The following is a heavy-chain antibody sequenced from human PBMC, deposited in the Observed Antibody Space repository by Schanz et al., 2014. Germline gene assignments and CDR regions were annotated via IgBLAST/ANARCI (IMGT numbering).Heavy chain of an antibody. CDR3: AKDGRLPYYGTGSDFDY. Sequence: QVQLVESGGGLVQPGGSLRLSCSASGFTFSSYSMYWVRQAPGKGLEYVSVISSNGGSTDFADSVKGRFTISRDNSNNTVFLQMNSLRAGDTAVYYCAKDGRLPYYGTGSDFDYWGQGTLVAVSS. CDR2: ISSNGGST. V-gene: IGHV3-64*04. D-gene: IGHD3-22*01. J-gene: IGHJ4*02. CDR1: GFTFSSYS.